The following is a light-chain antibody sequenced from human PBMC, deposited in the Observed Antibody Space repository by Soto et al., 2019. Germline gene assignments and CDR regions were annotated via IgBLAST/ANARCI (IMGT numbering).Light chain of an antibody. CDR3: QQFDNSLWT. V-gene: IGKV3-20*01. CDR1: QSVSTNN. J-gene: IGKJ1*01. Sequence: EIVLTQSPGTLSLSPGDTATLSCRASQSVSTNNFAWYQQRPGQAPRLLIYGASSRATGIPDRFSGSGSGTDFTLTISRLEPEDFAVYYCQQFDNSLWTFGQGTKVDIK. CDR2: GAS.